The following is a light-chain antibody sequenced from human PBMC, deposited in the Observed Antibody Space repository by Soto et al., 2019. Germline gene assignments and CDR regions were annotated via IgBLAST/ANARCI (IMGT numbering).Light chain of an antibody. CDR3: NSYRTVSTYV. CDR2: DVG. CDR1: SSDIGGYNF. V-gene: IGLV2-14*01. J-gene: IGLJ1*01. Sequence: QSALTQPASVSGSPGQSITIACTGTSSDIGGYNFVSWYQQHPGKAPKPLIYDVGNRPSGVSNRFSGSKSGNTASLTISGLQAEDEAHYYCNSYRTVSTYVFGTGTKLTVL.